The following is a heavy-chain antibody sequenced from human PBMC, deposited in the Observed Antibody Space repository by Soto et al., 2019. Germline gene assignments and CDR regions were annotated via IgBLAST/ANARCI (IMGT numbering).Heavy chain of an antibody. V-gene: IGHV4-59*01. CDR2: IYYSGST. CDR1: GGSISSYY. Sequence: PSETLSLTCTVSGGSISSYYWSWIRQPPGKGLEWIGYIYYSGSTNYNPSLKSRVTISVDTSKNQFSLKLSSVTAADTAVYYCARGRGTWIPDAFDIWGQGTMVTVS. J-gene: IGHJ3*02. CDR3: ARGRGTWIPDAFDI. D-gene: IGHD1-1*01.